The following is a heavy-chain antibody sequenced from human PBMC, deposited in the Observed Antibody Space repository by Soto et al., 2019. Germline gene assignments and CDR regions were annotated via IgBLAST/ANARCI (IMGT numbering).Heavy chain of an antibody. CDR2: IRGDGTTI. CDR3: AREYYGLLTGYYNDH. V-gene: IGHV3-74*01. D-gene: IGHD3-9*01. J-gene: IGHJ4*02. CDR1: GFPFSSSW. Sequence: EVQLVESGGDSVKPGGSLRLPCAASGFPFSSSWLHWVSHTPGKGMEWVSRIRGDGTTIYYPDSITGRFTFSRANAKNTLSLQMSGLGAEDTAVYYCAREYYGLLTGYYNDHWGQGTLVSVSS.